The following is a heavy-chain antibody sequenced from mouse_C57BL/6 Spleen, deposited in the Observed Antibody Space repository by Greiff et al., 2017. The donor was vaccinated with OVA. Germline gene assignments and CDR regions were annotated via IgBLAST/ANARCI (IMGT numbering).Heavy chain of an antibody. CDR3: ANCYPFAD. J-gene: IGHJ3*01. CDR1: GFTFSDYG. CDR2: ISSGSSTI. Sequence: EVKLLESGGGLVKPGGSLKLSCAASGFTFSDYGMHWVRQAPEKGLEWVAYISSGSSTIYYADTVKGRFTISKDNTKNTLFLQMTSLRSEDAAMYDCANCYPFADWGQGTLVTVSA. V-gene: IGHV5-17*01.